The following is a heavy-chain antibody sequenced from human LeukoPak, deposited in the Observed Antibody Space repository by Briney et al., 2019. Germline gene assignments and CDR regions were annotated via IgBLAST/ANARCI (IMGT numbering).Heavy chain of an antibody. CDR2: IKQDGNQK. CDR1: GFTFGSFW. D-gene: IGHD3-22*01. Sequence: GGSLRLSCVASGFTFGSFWMSWVRQAPGKGLEWVANIKQDGNQKYYVDSVKGRFTISRDNTKNSLYLQMNSLRAEDTAVYYCARDLANYYDSSGYQDYWGQGTLVTVSS. V-gene: IGHV3-7*03. CDR3: ARDLANYYDSSGYQDY. J-gene: IGHJ4*02.